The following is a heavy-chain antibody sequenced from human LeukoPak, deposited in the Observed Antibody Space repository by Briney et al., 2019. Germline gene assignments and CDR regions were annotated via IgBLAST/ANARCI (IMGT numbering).Heavy chain of an antibody. D-gene: IGHD6-13*01. CDR2: INPNNGGT. Sequence: ASVKVSCKTSGYTFTDYYMHWVRQAPGQGLEWMGWINPNNGGTKYAQRFQGRVTMTRDTSISTAYMELSGLRSDDTAVFYCARDGVYSRNYDAFDVWGQGTLVTVSS. J-gene: IGHJ3*01. V-gene: IGHV1-2*02. CDR1: GYTFTDYY. CDR3: ARDGVYSRNYDAFDV.